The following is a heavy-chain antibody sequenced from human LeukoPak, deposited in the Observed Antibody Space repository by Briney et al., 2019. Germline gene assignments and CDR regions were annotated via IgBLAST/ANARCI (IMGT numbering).Heavy chain of an antibody. CDR2: LNPDGSAK. V-gene: IGHV3-7*01. Sequence: LAGGSLRLSCAASGFTFSSSWMAWVRQAPGKGLLWVANLNPDGSAKNYVDSVRGRFSISRDNAQNSLYLQINSLRAEDTAVYYCARERAYDVFDYWGRGTLVSVPS. CDR1: GFTFSSSW. CDR3: ARERAYDVFDY. J-gene: IGHJ4*02. D-gene: IGHD5-12*01.